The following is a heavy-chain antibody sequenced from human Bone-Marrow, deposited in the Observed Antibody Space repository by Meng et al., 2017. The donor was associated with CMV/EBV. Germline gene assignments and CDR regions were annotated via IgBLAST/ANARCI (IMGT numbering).Heavy chain of an antibody. V-gene: IGHV3-11*01. CDR2: TNNIGSII. Sequence: GESLKISCAASGFTFVDYYMSWIRQAPGKGLEWVSYTNNIGSIIYYADSVKGRFTISRDNAEKSVYLQMNSLRAEDTAVYYCARGRRDGYKYPHYLDFWGQGTLVTVSS. J-gene: IGHJ4*02. CDR1: GFTFVDYY. D-gene: IGHD5-24*01. CDR3: ARGRRDGYKYPHYLDF.